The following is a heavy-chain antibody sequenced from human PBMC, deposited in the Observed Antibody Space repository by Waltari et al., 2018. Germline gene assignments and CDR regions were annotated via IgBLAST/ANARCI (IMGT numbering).Heavy chain of an antibody. CDR1: GAPPTNLA. J-gene: IGHJ5*02. CDR3: VTTATIEARPWWFDL. CDR2: ILPILNRT. Sequence: QVQLVQSGAEVKNPGPSVKVSCKASGAPPTNLATSWVRQAPGQGLEWMGRILPILNRTNHAQKFQGRLTITADRSTSMAYMELSGLTSEDMAVYYCVTTATIEARPWWFDLWGQGTLVTVSS. D-gene: IGHD1-7*01. V-gene: IGHV1-69*04.